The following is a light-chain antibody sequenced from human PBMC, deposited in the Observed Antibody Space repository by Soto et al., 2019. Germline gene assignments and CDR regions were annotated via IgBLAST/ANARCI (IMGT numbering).Light chain of an antibody. Sequence: QSALTQPASLSGSPGQSITISCTGSSSDLKAFDYVSWYQHHPGKAPKLVIYEVSSRPSGISSRFSGSKSGNTASLTISGLRSEDEADYYCATWDDSFSGLFGGGTKLTVL. CDR1: SSDLKAFDY. V-gene: IGLV2-14*01. J-gene: IGLJ3*02. CDR2: EVS. CDR3: ATWDDSFSGL.